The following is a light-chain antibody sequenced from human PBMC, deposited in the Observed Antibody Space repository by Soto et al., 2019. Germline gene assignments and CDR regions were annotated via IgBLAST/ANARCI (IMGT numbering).Light chain of an antibody. CDR3: QQYGSSPMYT. CDR2: DAS. V-gene: IGKV3-20*01. CDR1: QSVSDTY. Sequence: EIVLTQSPGTLSLSPGERATLSCRASQSVSDTYLAWYQQEPGQAPRLLIYDASSRATGIPDRFSGSGSGTDFTLTISRLEPEDFAVYYCQQYGSSPMYTFGQGTKLEIK. J-gene: IGKJ2*01.